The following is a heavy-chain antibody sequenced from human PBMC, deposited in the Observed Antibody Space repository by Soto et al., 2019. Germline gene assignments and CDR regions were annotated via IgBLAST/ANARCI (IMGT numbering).Heavy chain of an antibody. CDR2: IGTAGDP. J-gene: IGHJ6*03. V-gene: IGHV3-13*05. D-gene: IGHD3-10*01. CDR3: ARGSFGAGSFRAYMDV. Sequence: EVQLVESGGDLVQPGGSLRLSCAASGFTFSSYDMHWVRQAAGKGLEWVGAIGTAGDPYYTDSAKGRFTISRENAQNSLFLQMNSLRAGDTAVYYCARGSFGAGSFRAYMDVWGRGTTVTVSS. CDR1: GFTFSSYD.